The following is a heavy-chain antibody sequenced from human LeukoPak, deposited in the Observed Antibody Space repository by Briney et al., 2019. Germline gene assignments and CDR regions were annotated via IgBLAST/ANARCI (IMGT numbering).Heavy chain of an antibody. CDR2: IIPIFGTA. Sequence: ASVKVSCKASGGTFSSYAISWVRQAPGQGLEWMGGIIPIFGTANYAQKFQGRVTITADESTSTAYMELSSLRSEDTAVYYCARESKRYCSSTSCNGYWGQGTLVTVSS. J-gene: IGHJ4*02. V-gene: IGHV1-69*13. D-gene: IGHD2-2*01. CDR1: GGTFSSYA. CDR3: ARESKRYCSSTSCNGY.